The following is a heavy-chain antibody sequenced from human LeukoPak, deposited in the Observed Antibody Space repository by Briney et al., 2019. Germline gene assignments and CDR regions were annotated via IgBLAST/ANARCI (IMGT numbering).Heavy chain of an antibody. D-gene: IGHD6-13*01. CDR2: INHSGST. CDR1: GGSFSGYY. V-gene: IGHV4-34*01. Sequence: SETLSLTCAVCGGSFSGYYWSWIRQPPGKGLEWIGEINHSGSTNYNPSLKSRVTISVDTSKNQFSLKLSSVTAADTAVYYCARASYSSSSIDPWGQGTLVTVSS. CDR3: ARASYSSSSIDP. J-gene: IGHJ5*02.